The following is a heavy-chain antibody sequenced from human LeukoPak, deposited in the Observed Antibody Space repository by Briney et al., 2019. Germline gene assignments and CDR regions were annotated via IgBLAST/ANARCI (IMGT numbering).Heavy chain of an antibody. V-gene: IGHV3-23*01. J-gene: IGHJ4*02. CDR3: AKAGRVNGYIRASGDY. CDR1: GFTFSSYG. D-gene: IGHD5-24*01. Sequence: GGSLRLSCAVSGFTFSSYGMTWVRQAPGKGLEWVSAISGSGGNTYYADSVKGRFTISRDNSMNTLYLQMSSLRAEDTAVHYCAKAGRVNGYIRASGDYWGQGTLVTVSS. CDR2: ISGSGGNT.